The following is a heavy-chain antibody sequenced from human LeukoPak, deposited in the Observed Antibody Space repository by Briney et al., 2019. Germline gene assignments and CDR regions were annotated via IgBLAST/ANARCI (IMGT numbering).Heavy chain of an antibody. J-gene: IGHJ4*02. CDR3: VKEARYCNGGSCYAVLDY. V-gene: IGHV3-23*01. D-gene: IGHD2-15*01. CDR1: GFTFSSYT. CDR2: VSGSGGTT. Sequence: GGSLRLSCAASGFTFSSYTMSCVRQAPGKGLEWVSAVSGSGGTTYYTDSVKGRFTISRDNSKNTLYLPMNSLRVEDTAVYYCVKEARYCNGGSCYAVLDYWGQGTLVTVSS.